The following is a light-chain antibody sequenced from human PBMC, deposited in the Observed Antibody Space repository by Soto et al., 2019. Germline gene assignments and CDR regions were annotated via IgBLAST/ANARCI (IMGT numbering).Light chain of an antibody. J-gene: IGKJ1*01. V-gene: IGKV1-5*01. CDR1: QNINSW. CDR3: LQYNGYYRT. CDR2: DAS. Sequence: DIQMTQSPSTFSALVIDTVRISFLASQNINSWLAWYQQKPGSAPKVLIYDASTLESGVPSRFSGSGSGTTFTLTISSLQSDDFATYYCLQYNGYYRTFGQGTKVDIK.